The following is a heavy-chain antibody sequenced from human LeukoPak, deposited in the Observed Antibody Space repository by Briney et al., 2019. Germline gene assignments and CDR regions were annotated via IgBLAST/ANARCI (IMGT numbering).Heavy chain of an antibody. D-gene: IGHD4-17*01. J-gene: IGHJ4*02. CDR3: ARTRGGDYAHFDY. CDR1: GDSISIYY. CDR2: IYSSGSA. Sequence: PSGTLSLTCTVSGDSISIYYWSWVRQPAGKGLEWIGRIYSSGSANYNPSLKNRVNMSVDTSKNQFSLNLTTVTAADTAVYYCARTRGGDYAHFDYWGQGTLVTVSS. V-gene: IGHV4-4*07.